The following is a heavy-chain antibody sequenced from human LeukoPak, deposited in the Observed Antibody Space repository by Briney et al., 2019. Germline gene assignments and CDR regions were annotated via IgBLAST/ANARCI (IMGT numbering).Heavy chain of an antibody. CDR1: GYTFTGYY. CDR3: ARVKGADYYDSSGYPDY. Sequence: ASVKVSCKASGYTFTGYYMHWVRQAPGQGLEWMGWTNPNSGGTNYAQKFQGRVTMTRDTSISTAYMELSRLRSDDTAVYYCARVKGADYYDSSGYPDYWGQGTLVTVSS. D-gene: IGHD3-22*01. V-gene: IGHV1-2*02. CDR2: TNPNSGGT. J-gene: IGHJ4*02.